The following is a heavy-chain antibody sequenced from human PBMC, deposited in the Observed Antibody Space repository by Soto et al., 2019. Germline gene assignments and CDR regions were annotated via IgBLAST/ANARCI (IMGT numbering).Heavy chain of an antibody. CDR3: ARGGGYYFDF. V-gene: IGHV4-4*02. CDR2: IFHTGST. J-gene: IGHJ4*02. Sequence: QVQLQESGPGLVLPSGTLSLTCTVSSGSVGSNNWWNWVRLPPGKGLEWIGEIFHTGSTNYNPSLRSRATISLDMSRNQFSLRLMSVPAAYTAVYYCARGGGYYFDFWGQGVLVPVSS. CDR1: SGSVGSNNW. D-gene: IGHD2-2*01.